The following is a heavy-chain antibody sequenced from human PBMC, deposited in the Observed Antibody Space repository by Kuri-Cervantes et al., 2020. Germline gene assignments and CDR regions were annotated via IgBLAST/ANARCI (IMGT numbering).Heavy chain of an antibody. CDR3: ARVKSSYGDPTGGTDV. Sequence: ASVKVSCKASGYTFTSYGISWVRQAPGQGLEWMGWISAYNGDTYYAQKLQGRVTMTTHTSTSTVYMELRSLRSDDTAVYFCARVKSSYGDPTGGTDVWGQGTTVTVSS. D-gene: IGHD4-17*01. CDR1: GYTFTSYG. V-gene: IGHV1-18*01. CDR2: ISAYNGDT. J-gene: IGHJ6*02.